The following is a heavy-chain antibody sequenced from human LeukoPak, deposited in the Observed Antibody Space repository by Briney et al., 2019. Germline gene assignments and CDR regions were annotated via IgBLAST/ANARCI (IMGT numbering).Heavy chain of an antibody. V-gene: IGHV4-38-2*01. J-gene: IGHJ5*02. CDR2: IYHSGGT. CDR3: ARHSRPANWFDP. Sequence: ASETLSLTCAVSGYSISSGYYCGWIRQPPGKGVEWIGSIYHSGGTYYNPALKSRVTISVDTSKNQFSLKLSSVTAADTAVYYCARHSRPANWFDPWGQGTLVTVSS. CDR1: GYSISSGYY.